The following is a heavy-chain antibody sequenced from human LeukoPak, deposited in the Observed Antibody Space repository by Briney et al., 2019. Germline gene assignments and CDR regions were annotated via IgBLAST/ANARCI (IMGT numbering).Heavy chain of an antibody. CDR1: GYTFTSYD. D-gene: IGHD5-18*01. CDR2: MNPNSGNT. J-gene: IGHJ6*03. V-gene: IGHV1-8*01. Sequence: ASVKVSCKASGYTFTSYDINWVRQATGQGLEWMGWMNPNSGNTGYAQKFQGRVTMTRNTSISTAYMELSSLRSEDTAVYYCARGRQDSYNHPWDYYYYYMDVWGKGTTVTISS. CDR3: ARGRQDSYNHPWDYYYYYMDV.